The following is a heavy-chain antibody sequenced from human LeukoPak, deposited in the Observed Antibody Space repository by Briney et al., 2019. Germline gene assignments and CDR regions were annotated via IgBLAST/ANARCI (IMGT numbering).Heavy chain of an antibody. Sequence: NSSETLSLTGTVYGGSISSSSYYWDWIRQPPGKGLEWIGSIYYSGSTYYNPSLKSRVTKSVDTSKNQFSLKLSSVTAADTAVYYCARHMQWELLDAFDIWGQGTMVTVSS. D-gene: IGHD1-26*01. V-gene: IGHV4-39*01. CDR1: GGSISSSSYY. CDR2: IYYSGST. CDR3: ARHMQWELLDAFDI. J-gene: IGHJ3*02.